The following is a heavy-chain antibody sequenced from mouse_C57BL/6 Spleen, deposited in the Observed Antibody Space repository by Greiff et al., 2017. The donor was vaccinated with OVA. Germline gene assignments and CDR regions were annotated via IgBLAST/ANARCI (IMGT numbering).Heavy chain of an antibody. CDR1: GFTFSSYA. V-gene: IGHV5-4*01. CDR2: ISDGGSYT. Sequence: EVKLVESGGGLVKPGGSLKLSCAASGFTFSSYAMSWVRQTPEKRLEWVATISDGGSYTYYPDNVKGRFTISRDNAKNNLYLQMSHLKSEDTAMYYCARERRNWYFDVWGTGTTVTVSS. CDR3: ARERRNWYFDV. J-gene: IGHJ1*03.